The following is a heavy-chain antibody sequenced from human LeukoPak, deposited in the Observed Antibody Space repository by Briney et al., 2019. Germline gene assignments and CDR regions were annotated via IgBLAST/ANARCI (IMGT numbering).Heavy chain of an antibody. Sequence: ASVKVSCKASGYTFTGYYMHWVRQAPGQGLEWMGRINPNNGATNYAQKLQGRVTITGDTSISTAYMELSSLRSDDTAVYYCTRGPPAYCRPGSCYRTEYFRHWGQGTLVTVSS. CDR1: GYTFTGYY. J-gene: IGHJ1*01. V-gene: IGHV1-2*06. CDR2: INPNNGAT. D-gene: IGHD2-15*01. CDR3: TRGPPAYCRPGSCYRTEYFRH.